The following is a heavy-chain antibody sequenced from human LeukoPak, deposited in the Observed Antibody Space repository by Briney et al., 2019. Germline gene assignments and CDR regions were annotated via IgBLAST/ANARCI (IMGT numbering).Heavy chain of an antibody. J-gene: IGHJ3*02. CDR2: IRYDGSNK. CDR3: AKTSGYSGYEQNDAFDI. D-gene: IGHD5-12*01. V-gene: IGHV3-30*02. CDR1: GFTFSSYG. Sequence: PGGSLRLSCAASGFTFSSYGMHWVRQAPGKGLEWEAFIRYDGSNKYYADSVKGRFTISRDNSKNTLYLQMNSLRAEDTAVYYCAKTSGYSGYEQNDAFDIWGQGTMVTVSS.